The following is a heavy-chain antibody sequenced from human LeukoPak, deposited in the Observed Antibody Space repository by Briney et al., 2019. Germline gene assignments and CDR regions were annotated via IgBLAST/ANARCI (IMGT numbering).Heavy chain of an antibody. D-gene: IGHD6-13*01. J-gene: IGHJ5*02. V-gene: IGHV3-23*01. CDR2: ISGSGAKT. CDR1: GFTFRSYA. Sequence: GGSPRLSCEASGFTFRSYAMTWVRQAPGKGLEWVSAISGSGAKTYYADSVKGRFTISRDNSKNTLYLQMNSLRAEDTAVYYCAKGRGSWYSADWFDPWGQGTLVTVSS. CDR3: AKGRGSWYSADWFDP.